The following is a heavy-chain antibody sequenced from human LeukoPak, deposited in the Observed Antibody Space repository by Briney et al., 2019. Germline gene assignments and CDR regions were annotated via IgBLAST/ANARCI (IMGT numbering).Heavy chain of an antibody. CDR1: GFTFSSYW. J-gene: IGHJ4*02. CDR2: IWYDGSNK. Sequence: GGSLRLSCAASGFTFSSYWMSWVRQAPGKGLEWVAVIWYDGSNKYYADSVKGRFTISRDNSKNTLYLQMNSLRAEDTAVYYCATVPYGMITFGGVTTIDYWGQGTLVTVSS. CDR3: ATVPYGMITFGGVTTIDY. V-gene: IGHV3-33*08. D-gene: IGHD3-16*01.